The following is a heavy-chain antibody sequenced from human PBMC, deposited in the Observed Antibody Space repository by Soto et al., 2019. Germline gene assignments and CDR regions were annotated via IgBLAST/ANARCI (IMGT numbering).Heavy chain of an antibody. J-gene: IGHJ6*02. CDR2: ISYDGSNK. V-gene: IGHV3-30*18. Sequence: GGPLRLSCAASGFTFSSYGMHWVRQAPGKGLEWVAVISYDGSNKYYADSVKGRFTISRDNSKNTLYLQMNSLRAEDTAAYYCAKDYYDSSGYYYRSDYYGMDVWGQGTTVTVSS. D-gene: IGHD3-22*01. CDR3: AKDYYDSSGYYYRSDYYGMDV. CDR1: GFTFSSYG.